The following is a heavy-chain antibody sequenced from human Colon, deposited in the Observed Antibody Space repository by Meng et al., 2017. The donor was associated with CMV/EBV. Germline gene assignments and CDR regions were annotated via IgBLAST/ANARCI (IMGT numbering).Heavy chain of an antibody. CDR1: GFIVSGND. V-gene: IGHV3-53*01. Sequence: GGSLRLSCAASGFIVSGNDMNWVRQAPGKGLEWVSVLHSGGDAKYADSVKGRFTIARDASQNTLFLQMDSLRVEDTAVYYCATGAGSFLVRGQGTLVTVSS. CDR3: ATGAGSFLV. J-gene: IGHJ4*02. CDR2: LHSGGDA. D-gene: IGHD3-10*01.